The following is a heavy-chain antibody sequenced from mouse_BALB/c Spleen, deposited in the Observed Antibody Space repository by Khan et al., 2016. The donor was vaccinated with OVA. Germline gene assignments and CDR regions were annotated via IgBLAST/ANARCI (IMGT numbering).Heavy chain of an antibody. V-gene: IGHV9-3-1*01. CDR1: GFTFTNYG. CDR2: INTYTGEP. CDR3: ARLGYSGTMDC. J-gene: IGHJ4*01. Sequence: QIQLVQSGPELKKPGETVQISCKASGFTFTNYGMNWVKQAPGKGLKWMGWINTYTGEPTFADDFKGRFAFSLDTSASTAYLQINSLKNEDTATYFCARLGYSGTMDCWGQGTSVTVSS. D-gene: IGHD2-14*01.